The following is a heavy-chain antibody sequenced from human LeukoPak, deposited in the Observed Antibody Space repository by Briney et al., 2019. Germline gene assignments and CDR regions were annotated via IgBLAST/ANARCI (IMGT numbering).Heavy chain of an antibody. CDR3: VRGDWYFES. D-gene: IGHD2-21*01. V-gene: IGHV3-7*04. CDR1: GFNFSDSR. CDR2: VNRDGTEK. J-gene: IGHJ4*02. Sequence: GGSLRLSCVTSGFNFSDSRMTWVRQAPGKGLQWVANVNRDGTEKHFLDSVEGRFTIPRDNAKKSLYLQMSSLRPQDTAVYFCVRGDWYFESWGQGTLVTVSS.